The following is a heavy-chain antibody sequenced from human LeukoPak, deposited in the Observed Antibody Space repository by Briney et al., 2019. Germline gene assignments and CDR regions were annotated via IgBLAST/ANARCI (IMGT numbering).Heavy chain of an antibody. CDR1: GFTFSSYA. D-gene: IGHD6-19*01. Sequence: RGSLRLSCAASGFTFSSYAMTWVRQAPGKGLEWVSAISAGGGSTYYADSVKGRFTISRDNSKNTLYLQLNGLRAEDTAVYYCAKAGGWTNYFDYWGQGTLVTVSS. J-gene: IGHJ4*02. CDR3: AKAGGWTNYFDY. CDR2: ISAGGGST. V-gene: IGHV3-23*01.